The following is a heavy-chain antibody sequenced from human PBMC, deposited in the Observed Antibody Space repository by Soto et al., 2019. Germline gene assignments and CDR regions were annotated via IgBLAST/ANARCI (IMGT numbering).Heavy chain of an antibody. Sequence: SETLSLTCTVSGGSISSGGYYWSWIRQHPGKGLEWIGYIYYSGSTYYNPSLKSRVTISVDTSKNQFSLKLSSVTAADTAVYYCARGALQVANWFDPWGQGTLVTVSS. CDR1: GGSISSGGYY. J-gene: IGHJ5*02. CDR2: IYYSGST. V-gene: IGHV4-31*03. CDR3: ARGALQVANWFDP. D-gene: IGHD2-15*01.